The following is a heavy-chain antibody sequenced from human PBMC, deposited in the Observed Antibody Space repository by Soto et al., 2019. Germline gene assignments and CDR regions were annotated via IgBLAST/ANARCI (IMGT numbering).Heavy chain of an antibody. CDR3: VRGAGGWDAY. D-gene: IGHD6-19*01. Sequence: EVQLMESGGGLVQPGGSLRLSCAASGFTFSSYWMHWVRQAPGKGLVWVSRINSDGSSTTYADSVKGRFTISRDNAKNTLYLQMNRLRAEDTAVYYGVRGAGGWDAYWGQGTLVTVAS. CDR1: GFTFSSYW. J-gene: IGHJ4*02. V-gene: IGHV3-74*01. CDR2: INSDGSST.